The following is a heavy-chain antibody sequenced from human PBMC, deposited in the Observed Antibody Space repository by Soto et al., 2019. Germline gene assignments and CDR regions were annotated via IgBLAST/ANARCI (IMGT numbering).Heavy chain of an antibody. CDR2: IIPILGIA. D-gene: IGHD1-7*01. J-gene: IGHJ6*02. Sequence: QVQLVQSGAEVKKPGSSVKVSCKASGGTFSSYTISWVRQAPGQGLECMGRIIPILGIANYAQKFQGRVTITADKSTSTAYMELSGLRSEDTAVYYCASQLPPYGMDGWGQGTTVTVSS. CDR1: GGTFSSYT. CDR3: ASQLPPYGMDG. V-gene: IGHV1-69*02.